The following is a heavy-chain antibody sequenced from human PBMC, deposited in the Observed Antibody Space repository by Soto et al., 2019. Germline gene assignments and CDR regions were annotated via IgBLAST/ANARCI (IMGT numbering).Heavy chain of an antibody. CDR2: IYPGDSDV. CDR1: GYRFTSYW. CDR3: ARHFDSSGYDPAY. V-gene: IGHV5-51*01. D-gene: IGHD3-22*01. J-gene: IGHJ4*02. Sequence: PGESLKISCQGSGYRFTSYWIAWVRQMPGRGLEWVGIIYPGDSDVKYSPSFQGQVTISADRSNSTAYLQWGSLKASDTAMYFCARHFDSSGYDPAYWGKGTQVTVPP.